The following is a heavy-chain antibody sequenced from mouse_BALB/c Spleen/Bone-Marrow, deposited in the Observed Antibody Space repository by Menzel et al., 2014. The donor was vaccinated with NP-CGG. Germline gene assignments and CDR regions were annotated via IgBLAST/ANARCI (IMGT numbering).Heavy chain of an antibody. CDR2: IWGDGST. D-gene: IGHD2-4*01. CDR3: ARALYDYDDLYCAMDY. V-gene: IGHV2-6-7*01. CDR1: GFSLTGYG. Sequence: VKLVESGPGLVAPSQSLSITCTVSGFSLTGYGVNWVRQPPGKGLEWLGMIWGDGSTDYNSALKSRLSISEDNSKSQVFLKMNSLQTDDTARYYCARALYDYDDLYCAMDYWGQGTSVTVSS. J-gene: IGHJ4*01.